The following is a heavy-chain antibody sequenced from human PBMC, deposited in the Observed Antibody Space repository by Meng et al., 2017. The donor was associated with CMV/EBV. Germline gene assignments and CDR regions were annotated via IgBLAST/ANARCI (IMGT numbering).Heavy chain of an antibody. CDR2: ISSSGSTI. V-gene: IGHV3-48*03. CDR1: GFTFSSYE. J-gene: IGHJ4*02. Sequence: GGSLRLSCAASGFTFSSYEMNWVRQAPGKGLEWVSYISSSGSTIYYADSVKGRFTISRDNAKNSLYLQMNSLRAEDTAVYYCARLQDSSGDYRVLVTIDYWGQGTLVTVSS. CDR3: ARLQDSSGDYRVLVTIDY. D-gene: IGHD3-22*01.